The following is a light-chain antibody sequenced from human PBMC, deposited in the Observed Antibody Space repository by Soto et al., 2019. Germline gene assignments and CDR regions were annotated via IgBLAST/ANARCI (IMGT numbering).Light chain of an antibody. CDR2: AAS. J-gene: IGKJ1*01. Sequence: EIVMTQSPATLSLSPGERASLSCRASQSVSSNVAWYQQKRGQAPRLLIYAASTRATGIPTRFSGSGSGTEFTLTISSLQSEDFAVYYCQQYNEWPPWTFGQGTKV. CDR1: QSVSSN. CDR3: QQYNEWPPWT. V-gene: IGKV3-15*01.